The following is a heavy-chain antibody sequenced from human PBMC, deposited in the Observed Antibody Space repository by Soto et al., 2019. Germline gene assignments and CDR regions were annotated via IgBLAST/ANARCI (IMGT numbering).Heavy chain of an antibody. V-gene: IGHV1-18*01. CDR3: ARDPEPDYGDYVAGADI. Sequence: QVQLVQSGAEVKKPGASVKVSCKASGYTFTSYGISWVRQAPGQGLEWMGWSSAYNGNTNYAQKLQGRVTMTTDTSTSTAYMELRSLRSDDTAVYYCARDPEPDYGDYVAGADIWGQGTMVTVSS. CDR1: GYTFTSYG. CDR2: SSAYNGNT. J-gene: IGHJ3*02. D-gene: IGHD4-17*01.